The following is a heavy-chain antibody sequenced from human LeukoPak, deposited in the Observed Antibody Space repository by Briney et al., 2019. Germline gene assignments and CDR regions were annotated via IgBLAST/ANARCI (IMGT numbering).Heavy chain of an antibody. V-gene: IGHV1-3*04. CDR2: INTANGRT. Sequence: GASVKVSRKASGYTFSRYGLHWVRQAPGQRLEWMGWINTANGRTKYSEQVQGRVTFTLDTSASTAYMELSSLTFEDTALYFCARVDTPLQVAVAVPFDHWGQGTQVTVSS. D-gene: IGHD6-19*01. J-gene: IGHJ4*02. CDR1: GYTFSRYG. CDR3: ARVDTPLQVAVAVPFDH.